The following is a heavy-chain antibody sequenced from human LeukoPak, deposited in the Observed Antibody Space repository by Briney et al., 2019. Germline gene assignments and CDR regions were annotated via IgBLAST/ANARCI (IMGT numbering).Heavy chain of an antibody. CDR3: AREDAPVRGVVT. D-gene: IGHD3-10*01. CDR2: ISYSGTTV. V-gene: IGHV3-11*01. CDR1: AFTFGDDY. Sequence: PGGSLRLSCAAAAFTFGDDYMSWIRQAPGRGLEWLAYISYSGTTVDYADSVEGRFTISRDNSKNSLFLQMNSLRPEDTAVYYCAREDAPVRGVVTWGPGTLVTVSS. J-gene: IGHJ4*02.